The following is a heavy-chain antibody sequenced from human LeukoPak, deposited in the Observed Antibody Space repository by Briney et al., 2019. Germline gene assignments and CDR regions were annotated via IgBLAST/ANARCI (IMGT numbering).Heavy chain of an antibody. J-gene: IGHJ4*02. CDR3: ARHISSGGTYAHFDY. V-gene: IGHV4-59*08. Sequence: SETLSLTCTVSGSMYNCYWSWIRQPPGEGLKWIGYIHYNGNTNYNPSLKSRVTMSLDTSENQVSLKLNSVTAADTAVYYCARHISSGGTYAHFDYWGQGTLVTVSS. D-gene: IGHD1-26*01. CDR1: GSMYNCY. CDR2: IHYNGNT.